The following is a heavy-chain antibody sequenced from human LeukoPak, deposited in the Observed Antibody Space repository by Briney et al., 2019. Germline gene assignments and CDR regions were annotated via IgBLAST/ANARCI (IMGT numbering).Heavy chain of an antibody. CDR1: GFTFSSYS. J-gene: IGHJ4*02. D-gene: IGHD6-19*01. CDR3: ARDFGIAVAGTFRAAY. Sequence: GGSLRLSCAASGFTFSSYSMNWVRQAPGKGLEWVSSISSSSSYIYYADSVKGRFTISRDNAKNSLYLQMNSLRAEDTAVYYCARDFGIAVAGTFRAAYWGQGTLVTVSS. V-gene: IGHV3-21*01. CDR2: ISSSSSYI.